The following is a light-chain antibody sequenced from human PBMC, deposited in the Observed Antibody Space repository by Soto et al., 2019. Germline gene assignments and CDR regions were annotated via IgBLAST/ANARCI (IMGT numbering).Light chain of an antibody. V-gene: IGKV1-5*03. CDR2: MAS. CDR1: QSFSDW. Sequence: DIQMTQSPSTLSASVGDRVTITCRASQSFSDWLAWYQQKPGKAPKLLISMASNLQTGVPSRFSGSQSGTEFTLTISSVQPDDFATYYCQQYNSYKWTFGQGTKVESK. J-gene: IGKJ1*01. CDR3: QQYNSYKWT.